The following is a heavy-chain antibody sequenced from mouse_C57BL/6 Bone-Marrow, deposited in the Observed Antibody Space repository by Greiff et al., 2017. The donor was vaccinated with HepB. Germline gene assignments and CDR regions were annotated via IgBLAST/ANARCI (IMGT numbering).Heavy chain of an antibody. CDR2: ISNLAYSI. J-gene: IGHJ1*03. D-gene: IGHD1-1*01. CDR3: ARKGFLSSTVVATDWYFDV. CDR1: GFTFSDYG. Sequence: EVKLVESGGGLVQPGGSLKLSCAASGFTFSDYGMAWVRQAPRKGPEWVAFISNLAYSIYYADTVTGRFTISRENAKNTLYLEMSSLRSEDTAMYYCARKGFLSSTVVATDWYFDVWGTGTTVTVSS. V-gene: IGHV5-15*01.